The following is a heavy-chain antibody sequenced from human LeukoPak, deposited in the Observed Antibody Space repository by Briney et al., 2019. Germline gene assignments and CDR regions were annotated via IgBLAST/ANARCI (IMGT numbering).Heavy chain of an antibody. CDR3: ARAVAVAGGFDY. CDR2: IYYSGST. J-gene: IGHJ4*02. D-gene: IGHD6-19*01. V-gene: IGHV4-59*01. Sequence: SETLSLTCTVSSGSISSYYWSWIRQPPGKGLEWIGYIYYSGSTNYNPSLRSRVTISVDTSKNQFSLKLSSVTAADTAVYYCARAVAVAGGFDYWGQGTLVTVSS. CDR1: SGSISSYY.